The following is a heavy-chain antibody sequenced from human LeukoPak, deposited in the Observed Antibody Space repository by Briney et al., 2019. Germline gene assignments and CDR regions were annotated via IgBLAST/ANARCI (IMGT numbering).Heavy chain of an antibody. CDR2: ISAYNGNT. V-gene: IGHV1-18*01. J-gene: IGHJ6*02. Sequence: GASVKVSCKASGYTFTSYGISWVRQAPGQGLEWMGWISAYNGNTNYAQKLQGRVTMTTDTSTSTAYMELRSLRSDDTAVYYCARDSSWRAFWHYYYGMDVWGQGTTVTVSS. CDR3: ARDSSWRAFWHYYYGMDV. CDR1: GYTFTSYG. D-gene: IGHD3-3*01.